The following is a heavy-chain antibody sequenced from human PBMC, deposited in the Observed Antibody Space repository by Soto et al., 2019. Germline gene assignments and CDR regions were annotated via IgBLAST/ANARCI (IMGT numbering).Heavy chain of an antibody. Sequence: QVTLKESGPVPVKPTETLTLTCTVSGFSLINAALGVSWIRQPPGKTLEWLAHVFSNDVKYYTTSLKTRLTISRDTSKSQVVLTMTNMDPVDTATYYCARADDSYSVDYWGQGTLVTVSS. CDR3: ARADDSYSVDY. V-gene: IGHV2-26*01. J-gene: IGHJ4*02. CDR1: GFSLINAALG. CDR2: VFSNDVK. D-gene: IGHD1-1*01.